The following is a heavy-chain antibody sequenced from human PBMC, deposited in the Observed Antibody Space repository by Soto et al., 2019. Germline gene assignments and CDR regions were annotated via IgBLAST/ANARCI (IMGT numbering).Heavy chain of an antibody. CDR2: IYPGDSDT. CDR1: GYSFTSYW. Sequence: GESLKISCKGSGYSFTSYWIGWGRQMPGKGLEWVGIIYPGDSDTRYSPSFKAQVNISADMSISTACLQGKGLKASDSAMDYCARRGPDGMDVWGQGTTVTVSS. J-gene: IGHJ6*02. V-gene: IGHV5-51*01. CDR3: ARRGPDGMDV.